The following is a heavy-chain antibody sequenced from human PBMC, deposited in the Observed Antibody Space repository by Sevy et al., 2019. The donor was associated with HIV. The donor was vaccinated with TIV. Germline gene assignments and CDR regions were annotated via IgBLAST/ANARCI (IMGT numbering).Heavy chain of an antibody. CDR2: ISSNGGTI. J-gene: IGHJ4*02. Sequence: GGSLRLSCVASGFTFGDYTMHWVRQAPGKGLEWVSGISSNGGTIAYADSVKGRFTVSRDDAKNSLSLQMNSLREADTAVYYCARGTTWSGIEDYWGPGTLVTVSS. D-gene: IGHD1-26*01. CDR1: GFTFGDYT. CDR3: ARGTTWSGIEDY. V-gene: IGHV3-9*01.